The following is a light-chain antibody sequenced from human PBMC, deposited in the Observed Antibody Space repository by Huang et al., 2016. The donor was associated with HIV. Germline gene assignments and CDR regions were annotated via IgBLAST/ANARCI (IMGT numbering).Light chain of an antibody. J-gene: IGKJ4*01. CDR1: QDINNY. CDR3: QQYDDLPLT. V-gene: IGKV1-33*01. Sequence: DIQMTQSPPSLSASVGDIVTITCQASQDINNYLNWYRQKPGKAPELLIYDSSNLEAGVPSRFSGSGSGTDFTFTISSLQPEDIGTYYCQQYDDLPLTFGGGTRVQIK. CDR2: DSS.